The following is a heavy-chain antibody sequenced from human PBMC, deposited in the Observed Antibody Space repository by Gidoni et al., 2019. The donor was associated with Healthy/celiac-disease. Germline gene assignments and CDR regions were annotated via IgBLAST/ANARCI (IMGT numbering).Heavy chain of an antibody. V-gene: IGHV4-61*02. J-gene: IGHJ4*02. Sequence: PGLVKPSQTLSLTCTVPGGSISSGSYYWSWIRQPAGKGLEWIGRIYTSGSTNYNPSLKSRVTISVDTSKNQFSLKLSSVTAADTAVYYCARTNGGIAAAGLLFDYWGQGTLVTVSS. CDR1: GGSISSGSYY. CDR2: IYTSGST. D-gene: IGHD6-13*01. CDR3: ARTNGGIAAAGLLFDY.